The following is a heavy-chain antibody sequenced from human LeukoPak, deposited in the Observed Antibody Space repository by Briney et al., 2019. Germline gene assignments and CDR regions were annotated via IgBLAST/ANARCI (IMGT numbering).Heavy chain of an antibody. CDR1: GGTFSSYA. CDR3: ASPGGGEYFDY. CDR2: IIPILGIA. Sequence: ASVKVSCKASGGTFSSYAISWVRQAPGQGLEWMGRIIPILGIANYAQKFQGRVTITADKSTSTAYMELSSLRSEDTAVYYCASPGGGEYFDYWGQGTLVTVSS. V-gene: IGHV1-69*04. D-gene: IGHD3-16*01. J-gene: IGHJ4*02.